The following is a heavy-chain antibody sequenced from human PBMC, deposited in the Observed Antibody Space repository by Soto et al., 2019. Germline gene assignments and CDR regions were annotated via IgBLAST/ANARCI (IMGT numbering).Heavy chain of an antibody. CDR1: GYTFNTYG. V-gene: IGHV1-18*04. D-gene: IGHD1-26*01. J-gene: IGHJ4*02. CDR2: ISAYNGDT. CDR3: ASHPVSGSLHFDS. Sequence: ASVKVSCKASGYTFNTYGVSWVRQAPGQGLEWMGRISAYNGDTNYAQKLQGRLAMTTDTSTRTAYMELRSLRSDDTAVYYCASHPVSGSLHFDSWGQGTLVTVSS.